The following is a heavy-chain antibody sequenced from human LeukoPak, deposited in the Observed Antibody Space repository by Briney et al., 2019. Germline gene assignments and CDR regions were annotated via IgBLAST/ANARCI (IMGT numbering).Heavy chain of an antibody. D-gene: IGHD5-18*01. CDR1: GYTFTSYA. CDR3: ARGRGYNYGGLDY. V-gene: IGHV1-2*02. Sequence: ASVKVSCKASGYTFTSYAMNWVRQAPGQGLEWMGWINPNSGGTNYAQKFQGRVTMTRDTSISTAYMELSRLRSDDTAVYYCARGRGYNYGGLDYWGQGTLVTVSS. J-gene: IGHJ4*02. CDR2: INPNSGGT.